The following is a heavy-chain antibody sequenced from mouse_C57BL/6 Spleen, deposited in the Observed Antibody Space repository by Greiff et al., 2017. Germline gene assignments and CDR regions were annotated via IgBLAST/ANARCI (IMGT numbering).Heavy chain of an antibody. Sequence: QVQLQQSGAELVKPGASVKISCKASGYAFSSYWMNWVKQRPGKGLEWIGQIYPGDGDTNYNGKFKGKATLTADKSSSTAYMQLSSLTSEDAAVYFCARRGYDYDDVCGAMGYWGQGTSVTVSS. CDR2: IYPGDGDT. J-gene: IGHJ4*01. D-gene: IGHD2-4*01. CDR3: ARRGYDYDDVCGAMGY. CDR1: GYAFSSYW. V-gene: IGHV1-80*01.